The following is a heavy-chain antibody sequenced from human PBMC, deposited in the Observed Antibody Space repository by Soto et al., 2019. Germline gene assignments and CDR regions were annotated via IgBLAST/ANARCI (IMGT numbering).Heavy chain of an antibody. Sequence: QVQLEQSGAEVKKPGSSVKLSCKASGGTFRNSAISWVRQAPGQGLEWRGGIMPIFRTPDYAQKFQGRATITADESTNTAYMELSGLRSDDTAVYYCARDNDRPQLGGNYYYILDVWGHGTTVTVSS. CDR1: GGTFRNSA. D-gene: IGHD1-1*01. CDR3: ARDNDRPQLGGNYYYILDV. V-gene: IGHV1-69*12. J-gene: IGHJ6*02. CDR2: IMPIFRTP.